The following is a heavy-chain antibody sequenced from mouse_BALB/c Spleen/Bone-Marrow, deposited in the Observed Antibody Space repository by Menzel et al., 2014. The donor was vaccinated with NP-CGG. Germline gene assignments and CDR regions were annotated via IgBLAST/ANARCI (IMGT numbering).Heavy chain of an antibody. V-gene: IGHV1-87*01. CDR2: IYPGDGDT. J-gene: IGHJ4*01. Sequence: QVQLQQSGAELARPGDSVKLSCKASGYTFTSYWIQWVKQRPGQGLEWIGAIYPGDGDTRYTQKFKGKATLTADESSSTAYMQLSSLASEDSAVYYCAREGYYYGYAMDYWGQGTPVTVPS. D-gene: IGHD1-1*01. CDR1: GYTFTSYW. CDR3: AREGYYYGYAMDY.